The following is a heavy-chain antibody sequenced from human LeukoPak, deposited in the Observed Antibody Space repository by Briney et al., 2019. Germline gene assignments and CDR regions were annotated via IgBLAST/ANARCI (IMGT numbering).Heavy chain of an antibody. CDR1: GGSISSYY. Sequence: PSETLSLTCTVSGGSISSYYWSWIRQPPGKELEWIRYLYYSGSTNYNPSFKSRATMSVDTSKNQFSLKLNSMTAADTAVYFCARGRYNAYGFDYWGQGTLVTVSS. CDR3: ARGRYNAYGFDY. J-gene: IGHJ4*02. V-gene: IGHV4-59*01. CDR2: LYYSGST. D-gene: IGHD1-1*01.